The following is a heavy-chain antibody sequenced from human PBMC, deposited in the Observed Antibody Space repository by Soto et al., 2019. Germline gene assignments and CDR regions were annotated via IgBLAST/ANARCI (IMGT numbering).Heavy chain of an antibody. CDR3: ARGRVDYYSRVLDY. V-gene: IGHV6-1*01. CDR1: GDSVSSNSAA. CDR2: TYYRSKWYK. Sequence: SQTLSLTCAISGDSVSSNSAAWNWIRQSPSRGLEWLGRTYYRSKWYKDYDLSVKSRITINLDTSKNQISLQLNSVTPEDTAVYYCARGRVDYYSRVLDYWGQGTLVTVSS. J-gene: IGHJ4*02. D-gene: IGHD3-22*01.